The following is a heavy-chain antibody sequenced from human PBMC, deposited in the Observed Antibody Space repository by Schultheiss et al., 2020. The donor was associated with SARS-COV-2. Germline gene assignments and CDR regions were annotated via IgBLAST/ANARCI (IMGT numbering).Heavy chain of an antibody. CDR1: GGTFSSYA. D-gene: IGHD6-13*01. J-gene: IGHJ4*02. V-gene: IGHV1-8*02. CDR3: ARLSAAAGYDTFDY. CDR2: MNPNSGNT. Sequence: VKVSCKASGGTFSSYAINWVRQATGQGLEWMGWMNPNSGNTGYAQKFQGRVTMTRNTSISTAYMELSSLRSEDTAVYYCARLSAAAGYDTFDYWGQGTLVTVSS.